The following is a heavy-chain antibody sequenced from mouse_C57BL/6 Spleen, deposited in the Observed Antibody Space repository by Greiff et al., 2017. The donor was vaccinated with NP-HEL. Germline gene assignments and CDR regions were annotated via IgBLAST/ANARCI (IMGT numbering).Heavy chain of an antibody. CDR1: GYAFSSSW. J-gene: IGHJ3*01. V-gene: IGHV1-82*01. CDR2: IYPGDGDT. Sequence: QVQLQQSGPELVKPGASVKISCKASGYAFSSSWMNWVKQRPGKGLEWIGRIYPGDGDTNYNGQFKGKATLTEDNSSSTAYMQLSSLTSEDSAVYFCAGVDDGYYGGWFAYWGQGTLVTVSA. CDR3: AGVDDGYYGGWFAY. D-gene: IGHD2-3*01.